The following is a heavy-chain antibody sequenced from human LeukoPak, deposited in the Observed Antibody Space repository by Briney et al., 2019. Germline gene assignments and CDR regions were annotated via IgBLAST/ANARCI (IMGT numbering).Heavy chain of an antibody. CDR2: IYPGDSDT. CDR1: GFRFSTYW. Sequence: GESLKISCKGSGFRFSTYWIGWVRQMPGKGLEWMGAIYPGDSDTRYSPSFQGQVTISADRSSSTAYLQWSSLKASDTAIYYCARLTAQTDGITPGAAAADFWGQGTLVTVSS. CDR3: ARLTAQTDGITPGAAAADF. V-gene: IGHV5-51*01. J-gene: IGHJ4*02. D-gene: IGHD5-24*01.